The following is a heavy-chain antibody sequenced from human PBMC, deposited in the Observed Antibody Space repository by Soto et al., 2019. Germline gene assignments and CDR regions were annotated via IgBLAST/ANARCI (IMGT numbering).Heavy chain of an antibody. CDR2: ISYDGSNK. D-gene: IGHD3-22*01. Sequence: QVQLVESGGGVVQPGRSLRLSCAASGFTFSSYGMHWVRQAPGKGLEWVAVISYDGSNKYYADSVKGRFTISRDNSKNTLYLQMNSLRAEDTAVYYCAKDSMYYDSSGYYYEGAFDIWGHGTMVTVSS. V-gene: IGHV3-30*18. CDR1: GFTFSSYG. CDR3: AKDSMYYDSSGYYYEGAFDI. J-gene: IGHJ3*02.